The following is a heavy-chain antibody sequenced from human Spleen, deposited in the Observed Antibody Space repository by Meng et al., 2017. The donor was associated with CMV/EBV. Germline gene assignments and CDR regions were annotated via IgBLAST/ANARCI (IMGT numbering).Heavy chain of an antibody. Sequence: ASVKVSCKASGYTFTDYSIHWVRQAPGQGLEWMGWINANSGGTKFSQRYQGRVTMTRDTSISTAYMELRSLRSDDTAVYYCVRGRGTKDVVVVPAARVIWFDPWGQGTLVTVS. CDR3: VRGRGTKDVVVVPAARVIWFDP. J-gene: IGHJ5*02. CDR2: INANSGGT. D-gene: IGHD2-2*01. V-gene: IGHV1-2*02. CDR1: GYTFTDYS.